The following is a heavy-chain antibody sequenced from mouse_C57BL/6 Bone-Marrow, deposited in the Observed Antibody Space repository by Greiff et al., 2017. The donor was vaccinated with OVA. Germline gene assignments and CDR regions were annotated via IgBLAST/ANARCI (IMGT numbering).Heavy chain of an antibody. D-gene: IGHD2-5*01. CDR1: GFTFSSYA. CDR3: TRDRNSNSFLYYAMDY. J-gene: IGHJ4*01. V-gene: IGHV5-9-1*02. CDR2: ISSGGDYI. Sequence: EVQLVESGEGLVKPGGSLKLSCAASGFTFSSYAMSWVRQTPEKRLEWVASISSGGDYIYYADTVKGRFTISRDNARNTLYMQMSSLKSEDTAMYYCTRDRNSNSFLYYAMDYWGQGTSVTVSS.